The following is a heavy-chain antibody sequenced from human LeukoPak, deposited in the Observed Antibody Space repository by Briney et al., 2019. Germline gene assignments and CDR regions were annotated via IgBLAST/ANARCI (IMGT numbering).Heavy chain of an antibody. J-gene: IGHJ4*02. Sequence: GRSLRLSCAASGFTFSSYAMHWVRQAPGKGLEWVAVISYDGSNKYYADSVKGRFTISRDNSKNTLYLQMGSLRPEDMAVYYCARDRGSYPYYLDYWGQGTLVTVSS. CDR1: GFTFSSYA. CDR2: ISYDGSNK. V-gene: IGHV3-30-3*01. CDR3: ARDRGSYPYYLDY. D-gene: IGHD1-26*01.